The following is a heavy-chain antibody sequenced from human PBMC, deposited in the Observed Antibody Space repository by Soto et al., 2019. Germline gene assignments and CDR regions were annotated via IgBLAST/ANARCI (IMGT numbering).Heavy chain of an antibody. Sequence: PXGSLRLSCSAAGCSFSDSTIHWVRQASGKGPQCHGRIRSKVNSHATTYAASVKGRFIMSRDDSKNTAYLQMISLKTEDTDVYYCTRHVAYCGGDCHKFDWFDHWRQGNLVTVSS. V-gene: IGHV3-73*01. CDR1: GCSFSDST. J-gene: IGHJ5*02. D-gene: IGHD2-21*02. CDR2: IRSKVNSHAT. CDR3: TRHVAYCGGDCHKFDWFDH.